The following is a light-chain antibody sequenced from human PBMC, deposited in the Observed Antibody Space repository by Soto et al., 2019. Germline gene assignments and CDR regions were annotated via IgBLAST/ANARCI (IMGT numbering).Light chain of an antibody. J-gene: IGKJ1*01. CDR1: QSVSSN. Sequence: IVITQSPATLAVSPGERATLSCRASQSVSSNLAWYQQKPGQAPRLLIYHASNRATGIPARFSGRGSGTDFTLTISSLEAEDFAVYYCQQRSNWPPTWTFGQGTKVDIK. V-gene: IGKV3-11*01. CDR3: QQRSNWPPTWT. CDR2: HAS.